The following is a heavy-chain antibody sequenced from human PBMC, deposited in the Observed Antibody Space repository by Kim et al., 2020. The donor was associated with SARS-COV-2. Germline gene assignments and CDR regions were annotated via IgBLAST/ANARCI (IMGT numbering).Heavy chain of an antibody. Sequence: ESGRGQFTVSKDRSKDTVYLEMNSLRPDDTAIYYCTKVVGQGDDFAFDIWGQGTMVTVSS. D-gene: IGHD3-3*01. CDR3: TKVVGQGDDFAFDI. J-gene: IGHJ3*02. V-gene: IGHV3-30*02.